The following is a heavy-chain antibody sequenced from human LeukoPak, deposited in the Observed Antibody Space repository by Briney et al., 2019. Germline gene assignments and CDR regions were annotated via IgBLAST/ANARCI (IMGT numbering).Heavy chain of an antibody. Sequence: TGGSLRLSCAASGFTFSNAWMSWVRQAPGVGLDWVGRIRSKTDGGTIDYAAPVKGRFVISRDDSRDPLYLQMNSLRAEDTAVYYCARDPLGGFGEFSPTVLDYWGQGTLVTVSS. CDR2: IRSKTDGGTI. CDR3: ARDPLGGFGEFSPTVLDY. D-gene: IGHD3-10*01. CDR1: GFTFSNAW. J-gene: IGHJ4*02. V-gene: IGHV3-15*01.